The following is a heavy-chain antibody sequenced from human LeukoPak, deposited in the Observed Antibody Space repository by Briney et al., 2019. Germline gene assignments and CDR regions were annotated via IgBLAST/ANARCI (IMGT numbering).Heavy chain of an antibody. D-gene: IGHD3-3*01. CDR1: GFTFSSYA. V-gene: IGHV3-30-3*01. CDR2: ISYEGSNK. Sequence: GGSLRLSCAASGFTFSSYAMHWVRQAPGKGLEWVTVISYEGSNKYYADSVKGRFTISRDNSKNTLYLQMNSLRAEDTAVYYCARGGDYDFWSAYIIYWGQGTLVTVSS. CDR3: ARGGDYDFWSAYIIY. J-gene: IGHJ4*02.